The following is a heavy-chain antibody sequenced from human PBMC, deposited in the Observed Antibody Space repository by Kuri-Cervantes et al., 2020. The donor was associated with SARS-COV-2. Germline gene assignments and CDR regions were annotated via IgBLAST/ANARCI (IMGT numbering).Heavy chain of an antibody. V-gene: IGHV3-30*04. J-gene: IGHJ5*02. D-gene: IGHD3-16*01. Sequence: GESLKISCAASGFTFSSYAMHWVRQAPGKGLEWVAVISYDGSNKYYADSVKGRFTISRDNSKNTLYLQMNSLRAEDTAVYYCARDGGGWFDPWGQGTRVTVSS. CDR3: ARDGGGWFDP. CDR1: GFTFSSYA. CDR2: ISYDGSNK.